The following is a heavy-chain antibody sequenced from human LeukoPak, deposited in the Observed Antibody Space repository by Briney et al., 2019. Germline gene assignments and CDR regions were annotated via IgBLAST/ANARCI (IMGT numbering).Heavy chain of an antibody. D-gene: IGHD3-10*01. J-gene: IGHJ6*04. CDR2: IKQDGSEK. Sequence: GGSLRLSCAASGFTFSSYWMSWVRQAPGKGLEWVANIKQDGSEKYYVDSVEGRFTISRDNAKNSLYLQMNSLRAEDTAVYYCASSGSGSKNTYYYYGMDVWGKGTTVTVSS. V-gene: IGHV3-7*03. CDR1: GFTFSSYW. CDR3: ASSGSGSKNTYYYYGMDV.